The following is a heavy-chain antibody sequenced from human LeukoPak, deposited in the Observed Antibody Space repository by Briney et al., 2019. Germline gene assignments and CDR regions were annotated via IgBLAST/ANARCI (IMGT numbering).Heavy chain of an antibody. CDR2: IIPVLSTA. D-gene: IGHD3-16*01. V-gene: IGHV1-69*13. CDR3: ATTGGDIYYYYMDV. Sequence: SVKVSCKASGDTFSRYAISWVRQAPGQGLEWMGGIIPVLSTANYARKFQDRVTITADESTSTTYMELSSLKSEDTAVYYCATTGGDIYYYYMDVWGKGTTVTISS. J-gene: IGHJ6*03. CDR1: GDTFSRYA.